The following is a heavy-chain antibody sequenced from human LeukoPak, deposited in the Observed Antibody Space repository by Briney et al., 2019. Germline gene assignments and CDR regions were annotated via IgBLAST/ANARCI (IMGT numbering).Heavy chain of an antibody. CDR2: IWYDGSNK. J-gene: IGHJ4*02. CDR3: ARDGASCFDY. Sequence: GGSLRLSCAASGFTSSSYGMHWVRQAPGMGLEWVAVIWYDGSNKYYADSVKGRFTISRDNSKNTLYLQMNSLRAEDTAVYYCARDGASCFDYWGQGTLVTVSS. CDR1: GFTSSSYG. D-gene: IGHD2-2*01. V-gene: IGHV3-33*01.